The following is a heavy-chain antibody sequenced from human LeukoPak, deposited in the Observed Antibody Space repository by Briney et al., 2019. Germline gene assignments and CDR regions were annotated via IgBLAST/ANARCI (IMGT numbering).Heavy chain of an antibody. CDR3: ARGGVVGGFDI. CDR2: ISSSGSTI. V-gene: IGHV3-48*03. J-gene: IGHJ3*02. D-gene: IGHD2-15*01. Sequence: PGGSLRLPCAASGFTFSSYEMNWVRQAPGKGLEWVSYISSSGSTIYYADSVKGRFTISRDNAKNSLYLQMNSLRAEDTAVYYCARGGVVGGFDIWGQGTMVTVSS. CDR1: GFTFSSYE.